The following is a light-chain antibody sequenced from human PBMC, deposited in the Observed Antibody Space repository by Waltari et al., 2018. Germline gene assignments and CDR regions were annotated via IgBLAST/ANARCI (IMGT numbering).Light chain of an antibody. J-gene: IGKJ1*01. CDR2: GAS. CDR1: QSVSSN. V-gene: IGKV3-15*01. CDR3: QQYNNWLRT. Sequence: EIVMTQSPATLSVSPGDRATPSCRASQSVSSNLAWYQQKPGQAPRLLIYGASTRATGIPARFSGSGSGTEFTLTISSLQSEDFAVYYCQQYNNWLRTFGQGTKVEIK.